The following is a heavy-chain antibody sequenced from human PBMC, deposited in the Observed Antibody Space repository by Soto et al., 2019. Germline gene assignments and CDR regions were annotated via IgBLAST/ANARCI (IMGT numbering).Heavy chain of an antibody. CDR3: ASEYPDGARLAP. Sequence: QVQLQESGPGLVKPSQTLSLTCTVSGGSISSGAYYWSWIRQPPGKGLEWIGYIYHSGSTYYNPRLKSRATLPVGASKNQSCPKLSSVTAPDTAVYYCASEYPDGARLAPCGQGTLVTVSS. V-gene: IGHV4-30-4*01. J-gene: IGHJ5*02. CDR2: IYHSGST. CDR1: GGSISSGAYY.